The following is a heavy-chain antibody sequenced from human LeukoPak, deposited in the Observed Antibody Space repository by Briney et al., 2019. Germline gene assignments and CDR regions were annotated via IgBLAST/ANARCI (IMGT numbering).Heavy chain of an antibody. CDR1: GFAFRDYC. V-gene: IGHV3-11*01. J-gene: IGHJ4*02. D-gene: IGHD3-16*01. Sequence: GGSLRLSCATPGFAFRDYCMGWVRQAPGKGLEWVAYIDFSVTTVYYADSVKGRFTVSRDNAKNSLSLQMSSLRAEDTAVYYCARDPRGSSVWGHRFDYWGQGALVTVSS. CDR3: ARDPRGSSVWGHRFDY. CDR2: IDFSVTTV.